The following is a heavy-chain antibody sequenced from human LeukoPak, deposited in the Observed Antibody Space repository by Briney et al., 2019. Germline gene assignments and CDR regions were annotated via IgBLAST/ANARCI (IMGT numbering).Heavy chain of an antibody. D-gene: IGHD3-10*01. CDR3: ARGPMIRGVIISSMYYFDY. CDR2: IYYSGNT. Sequence: SETLSLTCTASGVSISSSNSYWGWIRQPPGKGLEWIGSIYYSGNTYYNASLKSQVSISIDTSKNQFSLRLTSVTAADTAVYYCARGPMIRGVIISSMYYFDYWGQGTLVTVSS. J-gene: IGHJ4*02. CDR1: GVSISSSNSY. V-gene: IGHV4-39*01.